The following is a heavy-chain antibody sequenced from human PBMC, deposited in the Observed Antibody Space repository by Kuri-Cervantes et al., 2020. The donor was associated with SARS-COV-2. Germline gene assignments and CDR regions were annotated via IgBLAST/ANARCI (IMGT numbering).Heavy chain of an antibody. J-gene: IGHJ3*02. Sequence: ASVKVSCKASGYTFTSYDINWVRQATEQGLEWMGWMNPNCGNTGYAQKFQGRVTMTRNTSISTAYMELSRLRSEDTAVYYCARGTTVVKVDIWGQGTMVTVSS. V-gene: IGHV1-8*01. D-gene: IGHD4-23*01. CDR3: ARGTTVVKVDI. CDR1: GYTFTSYD. CDR2: MNPNCGNT.